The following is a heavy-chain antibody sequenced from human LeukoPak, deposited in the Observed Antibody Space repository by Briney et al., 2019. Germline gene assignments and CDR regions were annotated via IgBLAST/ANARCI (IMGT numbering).Heavy chain of an antibody. CDR3: ARTSYGDYAASVDY. Sequence: GGSLRLSCAASGFTFSSYWMSWVRQAPGKGLEWVANLRPDGSEKYYVDSVKGRFTISRDNAKNSLYLQMNSLRAEDTAVYYCARTSYGDYAASVDYWGQGTLVTVSS. D-gene: IGHD4-17*01. CDR1: GFTFSSYW. J-gene: IGHJ4*02. V-gene: IGHV3-7*02. CDR2: LRPDGSEK.